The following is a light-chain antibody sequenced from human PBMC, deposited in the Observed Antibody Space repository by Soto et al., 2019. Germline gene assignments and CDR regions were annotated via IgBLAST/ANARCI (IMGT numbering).Light chain of an antibody. Sequence: DIQMTQSPSTLSASVGDRVTITCRASQSISSWLAWYQQKPGKDPNLLIYDASNLESGVPSRFSGSGSGTEFTLTISSLQPDDFATYYCQQYNSYPTFGHGTKVDIK. CDR3: QQYNSYPT. V-gene: IGKV1-5*01. J-gene: IGKJ1*01. CDR2: DAS. CDR1: QSISSW.